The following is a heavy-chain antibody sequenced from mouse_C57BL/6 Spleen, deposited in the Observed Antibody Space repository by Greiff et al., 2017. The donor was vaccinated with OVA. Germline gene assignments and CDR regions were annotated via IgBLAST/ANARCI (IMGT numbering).Heavy chain of an antibody. J-gene: IGHJ1*03. D-gene: IGHD2-4*01. CDR1: GYSITSGYY. CDR3: ARAHYDYDAYWYCDV. V-gene: IGHV3-6*01. CDR2: LSYDGSN. Sequence: EVKLVESGPGLVKPSQSLSLTCSVTGYSITSGYYWNWIRQFPGNKLEWMGYLSYDGSNNYNPSLKNRISITRDTSKNQFFLKLNSVTTEDTATYYCARAHYDYDAYWYCDVWGTGTTVTVSS.